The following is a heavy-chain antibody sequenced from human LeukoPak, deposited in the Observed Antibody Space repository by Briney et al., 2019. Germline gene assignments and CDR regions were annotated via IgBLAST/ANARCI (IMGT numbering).Heavy chain of an antibody. D-gene: IGHD3-16*02. CDR3: ARESAVWGSYRYFLN. Sequence: SETLSLTRTVSGGSISSYYWSWIRQPPGKGLEWIGYIYYSGSTNYNPSLKSRVTISVDTSKNQFSLKLSSVTAADTAVYYCARESAVWGSYRYFLNWGQGTLVTVSS. CDR1: GGSISSYY. V-gene: IGHV4-59*01. CDR2: IYYSGST. J-gene: IGHJ4*02.